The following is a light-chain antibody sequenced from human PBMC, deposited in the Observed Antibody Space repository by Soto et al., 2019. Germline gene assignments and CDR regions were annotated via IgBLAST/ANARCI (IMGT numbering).Light chain of an antibody. J-gene: IGLJ1*01. Sequence: QSALTQPASVSGSPGQSITISCTGTSSDVGGFNSVSWYQQHPGKAPKLMIYDVSNRPSGVSNLFSGSKSDNTASLTISGLQAEDEADYYCSSYTSTSTPYVFGIGTKLTVL. CDR3: SSYTSTSTPYV. CDR1: SSDVGGFNS. V-gene: IGLV2-14*03. CDR2: DVS.